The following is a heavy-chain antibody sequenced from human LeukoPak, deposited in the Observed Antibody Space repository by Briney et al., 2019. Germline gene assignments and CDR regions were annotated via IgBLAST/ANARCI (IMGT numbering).Heavy chain of an antibody. CDR2: ISYDGSNK. D-gene: IGHD4-17*01. CDR3: ARDYGDYYFDY. V-gene: IGHV3-30*04. Sequence: GGSLRLSCATSGFTFSRYAMHWVRQAPGKGLEWVAVISYDGSNKYYADSVKGRFTISRDNSKNTLYLQMNSLRAEDTAVYYCARDYGDYYFDYWGQGTLVTVSS. J-gene: IGHJ4*02. CDR1: GFTFSRYA.